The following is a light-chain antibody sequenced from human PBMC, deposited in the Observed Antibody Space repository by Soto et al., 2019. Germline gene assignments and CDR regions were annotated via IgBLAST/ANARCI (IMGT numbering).Light chain of an antibody. CDR3: GTWDTSLSAVV. J-gene: IGLJ2*01. CDR2: DNN. CDR1: RSNIEHKY. V-gene: IGLV1-51*01. Sequence: QSVLTQPPSVSAAPGQKVSISCSGSRSNIEHKYVSWYQHLPGTAPKLLIYDNNLRPSGIPDRFSGSRSGTSATLGITGLQTGDEADYYCGTWDTSLSAVVFGGGTKLTVL.